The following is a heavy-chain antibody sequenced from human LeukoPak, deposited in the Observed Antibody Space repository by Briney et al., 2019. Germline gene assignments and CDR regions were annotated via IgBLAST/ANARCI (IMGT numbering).Heavy chain of an antibody. CDR2: INHSGST. Sequence: PSETLSLTCTVSGGSISSSSYYWGWIRQPPGKGLEWIGEINHSGSTNYNPSLKSRVTISVDTSKNQFSLKLSSVTAADTAVYYCARPYQAADFWSGYTKRTTDVWGKGTTVTVSS. J-gene: IGHJ6*04. CDR1: GGSISSSSYY. CDR3: ARPYQAADFWSGYTKRTTDV. D-gene: IGHD3-3*01. V-gene: IGHV4-39*07.